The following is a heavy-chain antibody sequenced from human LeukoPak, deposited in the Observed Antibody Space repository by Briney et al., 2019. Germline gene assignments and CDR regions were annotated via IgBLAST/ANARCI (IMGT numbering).Heavy chain of an antibody. CDR3: ARQYGYSGDDGGFDS. D-gene: IGHD5-12*01. V-gene: IGHV4-59*08. CDR2: IYYSGST. Sequence: PSETLSLTCTVSGGSISGYYRSWIRQPPGKGLEWIGYIYYSGSTKYNPSLKSRVTISVDTSKNQFSLKLSSVTAADTAVYYCARQYGYSGDDGGFDSWGQGTLVTVSS. J-gene: IGHJ4*02. CDR1: GGSISGYY.